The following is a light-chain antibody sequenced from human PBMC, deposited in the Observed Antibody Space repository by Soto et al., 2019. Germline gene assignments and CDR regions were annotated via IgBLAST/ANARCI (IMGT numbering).Light chain of an antibody. CDR3: QQSCSSPPLT. CDR2: AAP. Sequence: DIPLTQSPAFLSASVGDRVTITCRASQTISTCLNWYQQKPGKAPKFLIYAAPTLRSGVPSRFSGSGSGTDFSLTISSLQPEDFATYYCQQSCSSPPLTFGGGTTVDIK. J-gene: IGKJ4*01. CDR1: QTISTC. V-gene: IGKV1-39*01.